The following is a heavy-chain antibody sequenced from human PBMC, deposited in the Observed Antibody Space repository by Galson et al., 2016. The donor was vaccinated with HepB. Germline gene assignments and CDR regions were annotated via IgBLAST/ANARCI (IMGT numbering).Heavy chain of an antibody. J-gene: IGHJ4*02. CDR3: AHSDYDFWSGYYTGGGYFDY. CDR2: IYWDDDK. Sequence: PALVKPTQTLTLTCTFSGFSLSTSGVGVGWIRQPPGKALEWLALIYWDDDKRYSPSLKSRLTITKDPSKNQVVPTMTNMDPVDTATYYCAHSDYDFWSGYYTGGGYFDYWGQGTLVTVSS. V-gene: IGHV2-5*02. D-gene: IGHD3-3*01. CDR1: GFSLSTSGVG.